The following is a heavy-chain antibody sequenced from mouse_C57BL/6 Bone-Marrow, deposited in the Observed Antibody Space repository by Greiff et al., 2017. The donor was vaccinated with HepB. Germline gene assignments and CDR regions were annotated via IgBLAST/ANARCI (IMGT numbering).Heavy chain of an antibody. Sequence: VQLQQPGAELVKPGASVKLSCKASGYTFTSYWMHWVKQRPGQGLEWIGMIHPNSGSTNYNEKFKSKATLTVDKSSSTAYMQLSSLTSEDSAVYYCAREEDYYGPFDYWGQGTTLTVSS. J-gene: IGHJ2*01. CDR2: IHPNSGST. D-gene: IGHD1-1*01. V-gene: IGHV1-64*01. CDR3: AREEDYYGPFDY. CDR1: GYTFTSYW.